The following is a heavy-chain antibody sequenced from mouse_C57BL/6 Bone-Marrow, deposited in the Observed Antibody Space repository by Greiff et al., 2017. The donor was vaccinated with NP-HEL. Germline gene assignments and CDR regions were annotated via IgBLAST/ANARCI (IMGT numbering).Heavy chain of an antibody. CDR1: GYTFTNYW. CDR3: ARSETAQAGYYFDY. D-gene: IGHD3-2*02. J-gene: IGHJ2*01. V-gene: IGHV1-63*01. CDR2: IYPGGGYT. Sequence: VQLQESGAELVRPGTSVKMSCKASGYTFTNYWIGWAKQRPGHGLEWIGDIYPGGGYTNYNEKFKGKATLTADKSSSTAYMQFSSLTSEDSAIYYCARSETAQAGYYFDYWGQGTTLTVSS.